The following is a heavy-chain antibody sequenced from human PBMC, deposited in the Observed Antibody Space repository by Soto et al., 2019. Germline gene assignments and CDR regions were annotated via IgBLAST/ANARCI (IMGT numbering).Heavy chain of an antibody. Sequence: QVQLVESGGGVVQPGRSLRLSCAASGFTFSSYAMHWVRQAPGKGLEWVAVISYDGSNKYYADSVKGRFTISRDNSKNTLYLQMNSLRAEDTAVYYCARDPIVGATPLFDYWGQGTLVTVSS. CDR3: ARDPIVGATPLFDY. D-gene: IGHD1-26*01. J-gene: IGHJ4*02. CDR2: ISYDGSNK. V-gene: IGHV3-30-3*01. CDR1: GFTFSSYA.